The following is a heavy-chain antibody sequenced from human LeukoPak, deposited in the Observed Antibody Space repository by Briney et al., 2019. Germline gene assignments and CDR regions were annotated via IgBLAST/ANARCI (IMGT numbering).Heavy chain of an antibody. CDR2: ISSTGTYI. D-gene: IGHD4-11*01. CDR3: ARDLDYSTGFDY. V-gene: IGHV3-21*01. J-gene: IGHJ4*02. Sequence: GGSLRLSCAASGFTFSSYSMNWVRQAPGKGLEWVSSISSTGTYIYYTHSVKGRFTISRDIANSLLYLQMNSLRADDTAVYYCARDLDYSTGFDYWGQGTLVTVSS. CDR1: GFTFSSYS.